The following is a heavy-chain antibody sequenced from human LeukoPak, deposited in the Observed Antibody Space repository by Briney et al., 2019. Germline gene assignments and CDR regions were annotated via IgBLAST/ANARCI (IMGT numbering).Heavy chain of an antibody. Sequence: GGSLRLSCIASGFTFSSYAMSWVRQAPGQGLQWVSAISGSGLSTYYADSVKGRFTISRDNSKNTLYLQVNSLRAEDTAIYYCATHHYGSGSSSFFDYWGQGTLVTVSS. J-gene: IGHJ4*02. CDR2: ISGSGLST. CDR1: GFTFSSYA. D-gene: IGHD3-10*01. CDR3: ATHHYGSGSSSFFDY. V-gene: IGHV3-23*01.